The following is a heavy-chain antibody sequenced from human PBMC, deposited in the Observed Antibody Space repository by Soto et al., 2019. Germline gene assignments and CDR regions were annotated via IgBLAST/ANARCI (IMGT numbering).Heavy chain of an antibody. CDR2: ISGPGATI. Sequence: EVQLLGAGGNLIQPGGSLRLSCAASGFTFSSYAMSWVRQAPGQGLEWLSAISGPGATIYYADSVKGRFTISRDNSKNTLYLQMNSLTAEDTAVYYCAKMLTMVRGVTGLRDFDFWGQGTLVTVSS. CDR1: GFTFSSYA. V-gene: IGHV3-23*01. J-gene: IGHJ4*02. CDR3: AKMLTMVRGVTGLRDFDF. D-gene: IGHD3-10*01.